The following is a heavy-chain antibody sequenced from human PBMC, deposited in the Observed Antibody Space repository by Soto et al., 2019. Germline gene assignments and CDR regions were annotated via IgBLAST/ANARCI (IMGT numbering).Heavy chain of an antibody. D-gene: IGHD3-10*01. CDR3: ARGSEYHGSGSYYGLDY. CDR2: IYHSGST. CDR1: GGSISSGGYS. V-gene: IGHV4-30-2*01. J-gene: IGHJ4*02. Sequence: SETLSLTCAVSGGSISSGGYSWSWIRQPPGKGLEWIGYIYHSGSTYYNPSLKSRVTISVDRSKNQFSLKLSSVTAADTAVYYCARGSEYHGSGSYYGLDYWGQGTLVTVSS.